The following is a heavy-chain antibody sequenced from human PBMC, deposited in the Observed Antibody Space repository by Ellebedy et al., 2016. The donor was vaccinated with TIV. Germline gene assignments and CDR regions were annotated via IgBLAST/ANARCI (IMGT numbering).Heavy chain of an antibody. CDR1: GFTFSTYW. D-gene: IGHD5-12*01. J-gene: IGHJ4*02. CDR3: AKGRGGGSDTSAPRYYFDY. Sequence: GESLKISCATSGFTFSTYWMAWVRQDLGKGMEWVSGINSGGSRTYYADSVKGWFIISRDNSKKTLYLQMNCLRAEDKAVYYCAKGRGGGSDTSAPRYYFDYWGLGTLVTVSS. V-gene: IGHV3-23*01. CDR2: INSGGSRT.